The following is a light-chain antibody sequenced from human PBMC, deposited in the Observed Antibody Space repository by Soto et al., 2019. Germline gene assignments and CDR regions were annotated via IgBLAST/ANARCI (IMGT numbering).Light chain of an antibody. Sequence: DIQMTQSPSSLSASVGDRVTITCRASQTIAMYVNWFQQKPGKAPKPLIYTTSSLQSGVPPRFSGSGSETDFTLTISRLQPEDSATYYCHQSFTTPYTLGQGTKLEMK. V-gene: IGKV1-39*01. CDR1: QTIAMY. CDR2: TTS. J-gene: IGKJ2*01. CDR3: HQSFTTPYT.